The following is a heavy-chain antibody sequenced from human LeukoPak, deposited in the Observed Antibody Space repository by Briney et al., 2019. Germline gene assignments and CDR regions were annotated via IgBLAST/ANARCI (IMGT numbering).Heavy chain of an antibody. V-gene: IGHV1-69*04. Sequence: GASVKVSCKASGGTFTRYAISWVRQAPGQGLEWMGRIIPILGIANYAQKIQGRVTITADKSTNTAYMELSSLRSEDTAVYYCAREAVVPYYFDYWGQGTLVPVSS. CDR2: IIPILGIA. J-gene: IGHJ4*02. CDR1: GGTFTRYA. D-gene: IGHD4-23*01. CDR3: AREAVVPYYFDY.